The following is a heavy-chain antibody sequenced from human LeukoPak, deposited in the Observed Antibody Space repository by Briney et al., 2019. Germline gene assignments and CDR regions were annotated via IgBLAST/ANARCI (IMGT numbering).Heavy chain of an antibody. J-gene: IGHJ3*02. CDR2: IYYSGST. D-gene: IGHD1-1*01. CDR1: GGSISSGSYY. V-gene: IGHV4-31*03. Sequence: SETLSLTCTVSGGSISSGSYYWSWIRQHPGKGLEWIGYIYYSGSTYYNPSLKSRVTISVDTSKNQFSLKLSSVTAADTAVYYCARDTYTHAFDIWGQGTMVTVSS. CDR3: ARDTYTHAFDI.